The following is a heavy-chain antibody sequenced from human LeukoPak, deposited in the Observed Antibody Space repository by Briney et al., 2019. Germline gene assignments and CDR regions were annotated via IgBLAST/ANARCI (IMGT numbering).Heavy chain of an antibody. CDR2: IYPGDSDT. J-gene: IGHJ5*02. CDR3: ARRGIAAAGTNWIDP. CDR1: GYSFTSYW. D-gene: IGHD6-13*01. Sequence: PGESLKISCKGSGYSFTSYWIGWVRQMPGKGLEWMGIIYPGDSDTRYSPSFQGQVTISADKSISTAYLQWSSLKASDTAMYYCARRGIAAAGTNWIDPWGQGTLVTVSS. V-gene: IGHV5-51*03.